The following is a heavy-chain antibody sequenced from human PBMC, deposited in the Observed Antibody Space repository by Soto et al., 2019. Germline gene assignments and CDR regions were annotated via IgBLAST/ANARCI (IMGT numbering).Heavy chain of an antibody. CDR2: IYYSGSA. CDR3: ARDAGGWYPLLSPWFDP. D-gene: IGHD2-2*01. V-gene: IGHV4-31*03. Sequence: QVQLQESGPGLVKPSQTLSLTCTVSGGSISSGGYYWSWIRQHPGKVLEWIGYIYYSGSAYYNPSLKSRVTISVDTSKNQFSLRLSSVTAADTAVYYCARDAGGWYPLLSPWFDPWGQGTLVTVSS. J-gene: IGHJ5*02. CDR1: GGSISSGGYY.